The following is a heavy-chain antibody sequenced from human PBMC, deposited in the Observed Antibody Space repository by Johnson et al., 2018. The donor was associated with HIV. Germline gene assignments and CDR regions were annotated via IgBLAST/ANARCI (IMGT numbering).Heavy chain of an antibody. CDR2: ISWKSGSI. D-gene: IGHD4-23*01. J-gene: IGHJ3*02. CDR1: GFTFDEYA. Sequence: VQLVESGGGLVQPGRSLRLSCAASGFTFDEYAMPWVRQSPGKGLAWVSGISWKSGSIGYADSVKGGFTISRDNAKNSLYLQMNSLRAEDTALYYCAKSPARDQGGNSGAFGIWGQGTMVTVSS. CDR3: AKSPARDQGGNSGAFGI. V-gene: IGHV3-9*01.